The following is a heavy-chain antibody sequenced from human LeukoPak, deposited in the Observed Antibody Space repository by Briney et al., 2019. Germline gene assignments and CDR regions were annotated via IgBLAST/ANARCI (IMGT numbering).Heavy chain of an antibody. Sequence: GGSLRLPCAASGFTFSTYAMHWVRQAPGKGLEWVAVISYDGSKKYYADSVKGRFTISRDNSKNTLYVQMNSLRAEDTAVYYCAREYRGWQDYYFDYWGQGTLVIVSS. CDR2: ISYDGSKK. V-gene: IGHV3-30-3*01. CDR1: GFTFSTYA. CDR3: AREYRGWQDYYFDY. D-gene: IGHD6-19*01. J-gene: IGHJ4*02.